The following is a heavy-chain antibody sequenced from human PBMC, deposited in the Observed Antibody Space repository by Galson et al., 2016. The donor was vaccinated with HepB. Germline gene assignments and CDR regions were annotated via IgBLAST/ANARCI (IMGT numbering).Heavy chain of an antibody. D-gene: IGHD1-26*01. CDR1: GFTFGDYY. V-gene: IGHV3-11*06. CDR2: ITTTGTYS. Sequence: SLRLSCAASGFTFGDYYMIWIRQAPGKGQEWVSYITTTGTYSKYADSVKGRFTISRDNAKKSLFLQMSSLRAEDTAVYYCARVGEYSGSYSDYWGQETLVTVSS. J-gene: IGHJ4*02. CDR3: ARVGEYSGSYSDY.